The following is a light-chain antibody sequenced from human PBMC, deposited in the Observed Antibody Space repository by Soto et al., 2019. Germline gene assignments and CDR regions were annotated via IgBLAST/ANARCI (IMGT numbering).Light chain of an antibody. CDR2: DTS. J-gene: IGKJ5*01. Sequence: EIVLTQSPATLSLSPGERATLSCRASQSVSGYLAWYQQRPGQAPRLLIYDTSNRATGIPGRFSRGGSGTDFTLTIDSLEPEDVAVYYCQQRANFGQGTRLEIK. CDR1: QSVSGY. CDR3: QQRAN. V-gene: IGKV3-11*01.